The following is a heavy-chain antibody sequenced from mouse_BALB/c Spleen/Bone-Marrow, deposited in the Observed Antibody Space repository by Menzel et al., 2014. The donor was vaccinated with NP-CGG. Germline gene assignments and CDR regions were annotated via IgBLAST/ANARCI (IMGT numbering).Heavy chain of an antibody. D-gene: IGHD2-4*01. Sequence: VQLKQSGPGLVKPSQSLSLTCIVTGYSITRDYAWNWIRQFPGNKLEWMGYISYSGSTTYNPSLESRISITRDTSKNQFFLQLNSVTTEDTATYYCAGSSSYDYDVGFAYWGQGTLVTVSA. J-gene: IGHJ3*01. CDR2: ISYSGST. CDR3: AGSSSYDYDVGFAY. CDR1: GYSITRDYA. V-gene: IGHV3-2*02.